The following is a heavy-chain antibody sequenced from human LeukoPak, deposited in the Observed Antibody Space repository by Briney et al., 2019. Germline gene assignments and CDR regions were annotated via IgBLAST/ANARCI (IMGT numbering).Heavy chain of an antibody. CDR3: ARGLLLRFGELLSWFDP. V-gene: IGHV4-38-2*01. CDR1: GYSISSGYY. J-gene: IGHJ5*02. D-gene: IGHD3-10*01. CDR2: IYHSGST. Sequence: SETLSLTCAVSGYSISSGYYWGWIRQPPGRGLEWIGSIYHSGSTYYNPSLKSRVTISVDTSKNQFSLKLSSVTAADTAVYYCARGLLLRFGELLSWFDPWGQGTLVTVSS.